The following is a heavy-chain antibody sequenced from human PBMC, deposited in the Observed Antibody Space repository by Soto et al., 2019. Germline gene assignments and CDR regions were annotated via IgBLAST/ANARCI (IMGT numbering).Heavy chain of an antibody. CDR2: IIPIFGTA. CDR1: GGTFSSYA. J-gene: IGHJ4*02. Sequence: QVQLVQSGAEVKKPGSSVKVSCKASGGTFSSYAISWVRQAPGQGLEWMGGIIPIFGTANYAQKFQGRVTITADESTSTAYLELSSLRSKDTAVYYCANSLTGPSAPDYWGQGTLVTVSS. V-gene: IGHV1-69*12. CDR3: ANSLTGPSAPDY. D-gene: IGHD1-20*01.